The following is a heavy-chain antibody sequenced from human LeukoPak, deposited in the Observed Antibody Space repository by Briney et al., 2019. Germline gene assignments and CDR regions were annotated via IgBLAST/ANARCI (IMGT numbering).Heavy chain of an antibody. Sequence: GGSLRLSCAASGLAFSAYKMHWVRQASRKGLVWVSRISTDGYTTDYADFVQGRFTASRDNTKNTWSLEMNSLRAEDTAVYYCVVGGSPGYWGQGTLVTVSS. CDR2: ISTDGYTT. V-gene: IGHV3-74*01. CDR1: GLAFSAYK. J-gene: IGHJ4*02. D-gene: IGHD2-15*01. CDR3: VVGGSPGY.